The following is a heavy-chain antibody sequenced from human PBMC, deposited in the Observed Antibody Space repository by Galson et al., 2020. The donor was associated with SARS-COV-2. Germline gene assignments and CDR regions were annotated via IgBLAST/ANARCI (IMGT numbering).Heavy chain of an antibody. J-gene: IGHJ6*02. Sequence: GGSLRLSCEASGFTFTSYAMSWVRQAPGKGLEWVSGMSASSDSAYYADSVKGRCTISRDNSKGTLFLQMSSLRGEDTALYYCAKHQADSGYDFYGMDVWGRGTTVTVSS. D-gene: IGHD5-12*01. CDR3: AKHQADSGYDFYGMDV. CDR2: MSASSDSA. V-gene: IGHV3-23*01. CDR1: GFTFTSYA.